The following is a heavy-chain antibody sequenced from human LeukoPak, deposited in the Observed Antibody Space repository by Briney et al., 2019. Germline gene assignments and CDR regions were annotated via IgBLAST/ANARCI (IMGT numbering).Heavy chain of an antibody. J-gene: IGHJ4*02. Sequence: PGGSLRLSXTASGFTFSSYDMHWVRQAPGKGLEWVSFIRYDGSNKYYADSVKGRFTISGDNSKNTLYLQMNSLRAEDTAVYYCAKDRGRYCSGGSCYTTHYFDYWGQGTLVTVSS. CDR1: GFTFSSYD. CDR2: IRYDGSNK. CDR3: AKDRGRYCSGGSCYTTHYFDY. V-gene: IGHV3-30*02. D-gene: IGHD2-15*01.